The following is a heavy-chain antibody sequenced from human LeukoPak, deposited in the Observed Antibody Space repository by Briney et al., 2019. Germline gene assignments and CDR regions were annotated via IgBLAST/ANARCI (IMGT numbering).Heavy chain of an antibody. V-gene: IGHV3-30*02. CDR1: GFTFSDSG. J-gene: IGHJ4*02. CDR2: VRFDGNNQ. D-gene: IGHD6-19*01. CDR3: VRDSSGSY. Sequence: GGSLRLSCAASGFTFSDSGMHWVRQAPGKGLEWVAFVRFDGNNQYYADSVRGRFTISRDNAKNTLYLQMDSLRVEDTAVYYCVRDSSGSYWGQGTLVTVSS.